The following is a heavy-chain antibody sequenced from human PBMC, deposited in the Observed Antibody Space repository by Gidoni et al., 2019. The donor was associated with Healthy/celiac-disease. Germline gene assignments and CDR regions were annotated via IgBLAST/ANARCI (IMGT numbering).Heavy chain of an antibody. V-gene: IGHV4-34*01. CDR1: RGSFSGYY. CDR3: ARGTSRGRYYYYGMDV. D-gene: IGHD3-10*01. J-gene: IGHJ6*02. Sequence: QVQLQQWGAGLLKPAETLSTTCASYRGSFSGYYCSWIRQPPGKGLEWIGEINHSGSTNYNPSLKSRVTISVDTSKNQFSLKLRSVTAADTAVYYCARGTSRGRYYYYGMDVWGQGTTVTVSS. CDR2: INHSGST.